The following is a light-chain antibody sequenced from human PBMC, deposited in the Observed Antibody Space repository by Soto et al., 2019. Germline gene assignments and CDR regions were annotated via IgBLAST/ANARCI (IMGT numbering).Light chain of an antibody. V-gene: IGKV1-5*01. CDR3: QQFKSGTWT. Sequence: IQMTQSPSTLSASVGDRVTITWRASQSISIWSAWYQQKPGKAPKLLLYDVSSLESGVPSRFSGSGSGTEFILTINGLQPDDFATYFCQQFKSGTWTFGQGTKVDIK. J-gene: IGKJ1*01. CDR2: DVS. CDR1: QSISIW.